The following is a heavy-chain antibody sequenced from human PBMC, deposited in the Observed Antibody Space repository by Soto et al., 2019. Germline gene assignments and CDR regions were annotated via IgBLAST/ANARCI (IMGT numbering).Heavy chain of an antibody. V-gene: IGHV4-59*01. CDR2: IFYSGST. Sequence: SETLSLTCAVSGGSITNYYWHWIRQPPGKGLEWIGYIFYSGSTHYNPSLKSRVTISVDSSKNQFSLRLTSVTAADTAVYYCARAPAAARFSFDPWGQRTLVTVSS. D-gene: IGHD6-25*01. J-gene: IGHJ5*02. CDR1: GGSITNYY. CDR3: ARAPAAARFSFDP.